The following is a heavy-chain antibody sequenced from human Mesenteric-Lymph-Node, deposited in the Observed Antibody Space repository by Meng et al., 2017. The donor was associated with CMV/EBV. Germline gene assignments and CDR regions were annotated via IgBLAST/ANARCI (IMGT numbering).Heavy chain of an antibody. CDR1: GFTFSSYG. V-gene: IGHV3-30*02. D-gene: IGHD2-2*01. CDR2: IRYDGSNK. J-gene: IGHJ6*02. Sequence: GGSLRLSCAASGFTFSSYGMHWVRQAPGKGLEWVAFIRYDGSNKYYADSVKGRFTISRDNSKNTLYLQMNSLRAEDTAVYYCANCPRDENIVVVPAAIWNYGMDVWGQGTTVTVSS. CDR3: ANCPRDENIVVVPAAIWNYGMDV.